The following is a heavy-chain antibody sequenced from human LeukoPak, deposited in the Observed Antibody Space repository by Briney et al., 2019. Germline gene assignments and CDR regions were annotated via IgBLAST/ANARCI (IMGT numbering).Heavy chain of an antibody. CDR2: INPNSGGT. CDR1: GFTFTSYD. Sequence: GASVKVSCKASGFTFTSYDINWVRQAPGQGLEWMGWINPNSGGTNYAQKFQGRVTMTRDTSISTAYMELSRLRSDDTAVYYCARDPLVVTDPWGQGTLVTVSS. CDR3: ARDPLVVTDP. J-gene: IGHJ5*02. D-gene: IGHD3-22*01. V-gene: IGHV1-2*02.